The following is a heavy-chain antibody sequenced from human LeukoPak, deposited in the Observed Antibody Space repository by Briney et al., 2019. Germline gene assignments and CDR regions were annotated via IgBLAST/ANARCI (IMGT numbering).Heavy chain of an antibody. D-gene: IGHD6-19*01. CDR2: ISGSGGST. CDR1: GFTFSSYA. CDR3: AKGLPVAGGGYYFDY. J-gene: IGHJ4*02. V-gene: IGHV3-23*01. Sequence: GGSLRLSCAAPGFTFSSYAMSWVRQAPGKGQEWVSAISGSGGSTYYADSVKGRFTISRDNSKNTLYLLMKSLRAEDTAVYYCAKGLPVAGGGYYFDYWGQGTLVTVSS.